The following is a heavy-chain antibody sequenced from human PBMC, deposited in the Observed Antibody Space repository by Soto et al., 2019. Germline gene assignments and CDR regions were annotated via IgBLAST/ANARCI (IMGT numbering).Heavy chain of an antibody. J-gene: IGHJ3*01. Sequence: SETLSLTCTSSDGSVRSRPYFWGWVRQPPGKGLEWIGSFYHTGSPLYNPSLKSRVTVSEDTSKNQLSLRLTSVTAADTAVYYCARQSDDGCGIRECAFDVWGPGTVVTVSS. D-gene: IGHD6-19*01. CDR3: ARQSDDGCGIRECAFDV. CDR2: FYHTGSP. CDR1: DGSVRSRPYF. V-gene: IGHV4-39*01.